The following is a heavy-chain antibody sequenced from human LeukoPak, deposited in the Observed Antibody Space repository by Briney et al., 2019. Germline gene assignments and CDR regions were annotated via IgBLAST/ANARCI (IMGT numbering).Heavy chain of an antibody. CDR1: GFTFSSYA. J-gene: IGHJ4*02. Sequence: PGGSLRLSCAASGFTFSSYAMHWVRQAPGKGLEWVAVISYDGSNKYYADSVKGRFTISRDNSKNTLYLQMNSLRAEDTAVYYCARDNVVRGVIRASDYWGQGTLVTVSS. V-gene: IGHV3-30-3*01. CDR2: ISYDGSNK. D-gene: IGHD3-10*01. CDR3: ARDNVVRGVIRASDY.